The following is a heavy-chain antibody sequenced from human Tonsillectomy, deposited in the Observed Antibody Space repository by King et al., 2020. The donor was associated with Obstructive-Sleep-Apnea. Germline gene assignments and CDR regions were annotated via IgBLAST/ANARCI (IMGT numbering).Heavy chain of an antibody. J-gene: IGHJ4*01. Sequence: QLVQSGAEVKKPGASVKVSCKASGYTFTSYDINWVRQATGQGLEWMGWMNPNSGNTGYAQKFQGRVTMTRNTSISTAYMELSSLRSEDTAVYYCALYYDILPDSFAYWFHPTLVTVSS. V-gene: IGHV1-8*01. CDR2: MNPNSGNT. CDR1: GYTFTSYD. D-gene: IGHD3-9*01. CDR3: ALYYDILPDSFAY.